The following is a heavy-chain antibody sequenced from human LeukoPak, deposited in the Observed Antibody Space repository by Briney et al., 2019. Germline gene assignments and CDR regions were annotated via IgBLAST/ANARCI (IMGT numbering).Heavy chain of an antibody. D-gene: IGHD1-1*01. CDR3: ASKYNWNDLDAFDI. CDR1: GYTFTSNA. CDR2: INTNTGNP. V-gene: IGHV7-4-1*02. J-gene: IGHJ3*02. Sequence: GASVKVSCKASGYTFTSNALGWVRQAPGQGLEWMGWINTNTGNPTYAQGFTGRFVFSLDTSVSTAYLQISSLKAEDTAVYYCASKYNWNDLDAFDIWGQGTMVTVSS.